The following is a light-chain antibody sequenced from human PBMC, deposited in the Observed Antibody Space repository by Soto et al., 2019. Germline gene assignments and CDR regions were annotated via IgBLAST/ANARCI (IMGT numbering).Light chain of an antibody. V-gene: IGKV3-20*01. Sequence: DIVLTQSPGTLSLSPGERATLSCRASQSVSDNHLAWYQQKPGQAPRLLIYRASRRATDIPDRFSGSGSGTEFSLTIGRREPEDFAVYYCQQYGSSPRFTFGPGTKVDI. J-gene: IGKJ3*01. CDR3: QQYGSSPRFT. CDR1: QSVSDNH. CDR2: RAS.